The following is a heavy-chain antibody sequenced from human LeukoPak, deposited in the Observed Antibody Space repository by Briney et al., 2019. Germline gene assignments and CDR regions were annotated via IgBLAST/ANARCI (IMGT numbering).Heavy chain of an antibody. CDR1: GFTFSSYG. CDR2: IWYDGSNK. V-gene: IGHV3-33*01. Sequence: GGSLRLSCAASGFTFSSYGMHWVRQAPGRGLEWVAVIWYDGSNKYYADSVKGRFTISRDNSKNTLYLQMNSLRAEDTAVYYCARDYFEGSGSYYYYGMDVWGQGTTVTVSS. J-gene: IGHJ6*02. D-gene: IGHD3-10*01. CDR3: ARDYFEGSGSYYYYGMDV.